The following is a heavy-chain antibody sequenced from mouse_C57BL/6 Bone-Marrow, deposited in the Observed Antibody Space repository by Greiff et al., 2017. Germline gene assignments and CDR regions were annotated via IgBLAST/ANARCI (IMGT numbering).Heavy chain of an antibody. V-gene: IGHV5-4*01. Sequence: EVKLVESGGGLVKPGGSLKLSCAASGFTFSSYAMSWVRQTPEKRLEWVATISDGGSYTYYPDNVQGRFTISRDNAKNNLYLQMSHLKSEDTAMYYCARDYYGSYYAMDYWGQGTSVTVSS. CDR1: GFTFSSYA. CDR3: ARDYYGSYYAMDY. CDR2: ISDGGSYT. D-gene: IGHD1-1*01. J-gene: IGHJ4*01.